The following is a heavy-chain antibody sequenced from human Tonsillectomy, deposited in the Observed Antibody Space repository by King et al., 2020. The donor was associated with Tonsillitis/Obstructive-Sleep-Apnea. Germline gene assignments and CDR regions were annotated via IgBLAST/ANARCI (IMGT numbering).Heavy chain of an antibody. V-gene: IGHV4-39*01. CDR2: IYYSGST. CDR3: AGPMLVDDGTNSADEEGAFDI. Sequence: QLQESGPGLVKPSETLSLTCTVSGGSISSSSYYWGWIRQPPGKGLEWIGNIYYSGSTYYNPSLKSRVTISVDTSKNQFSLKLSSVTAADTAVYYCAGPMLVDDGTNSADEEGAFDIWGQGTMVTVSS. CDR1: GGSISSSSYY. D-gene: IGHD4-17*01. J-gene: IGHJ3*02.